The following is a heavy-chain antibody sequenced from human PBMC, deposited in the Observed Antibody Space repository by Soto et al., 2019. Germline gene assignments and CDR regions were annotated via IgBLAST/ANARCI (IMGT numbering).Heavy chain of an antibody. J-gene: IGHJ4*02. V-gene: IGHV3-30-3*01. CDR1: GFTFSSYA. CDR2: MSYDGSNK. D-gene: IGHD2-2*01. Sequence: LRLSCAASGFTFSSYAVHWVRQAPGKGLEWVAVMSYDGSNKYYADSVKGRFTISSDNSKNTLYLQMNSLGTEDTAVYYCARGYCSRPSCSHFDCWGQGTLATVSS. CDR3: ARGYCSRPSCSHFDC.